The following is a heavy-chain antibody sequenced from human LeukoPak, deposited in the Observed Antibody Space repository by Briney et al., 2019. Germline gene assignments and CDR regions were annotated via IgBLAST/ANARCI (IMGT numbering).Heavy chain of an antibody. Sequence: ASVKVSCKASGYTFTSYYMHWVRQAPGQGLEWMGIINPSGGSTSYAQKFQGRATMTRDTSTSTVYMELSSLRSEDTAVYYCARAVAGTDAFDIWGQGTMVTVSS. J-gene: IGHJ3*02. CDR3: ARAVAGTDAFDI. D-gene: IGHD6-19*01. CDR2: INPSGGST. V-gene: IGHV1-46*01. CDR1: GYTFTSYY.